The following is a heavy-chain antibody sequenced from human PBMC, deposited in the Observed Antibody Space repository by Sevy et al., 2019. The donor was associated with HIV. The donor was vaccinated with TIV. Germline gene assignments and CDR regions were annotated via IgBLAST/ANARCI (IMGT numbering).Heavy chain of an antibody. CDR2: INPGSGGT. D-gene: IGHD3-22*01. J-gene: IGHJ4*02. Sequence: ASVKVSWRTSGYTFSGYYVHWLRQAPGQGLEWMGWINPGSGGTFFAKNFQDRVTLTLDTSITTAYMELSSLRLDDAAIYYCARMGNYYDSSGYYPLKFWGQGTMVTVSS. CDR3: ARMGNYYDSSGYYPLKF. V-gene: IGHV1-2*02. CDR1: GYTFSGYY.